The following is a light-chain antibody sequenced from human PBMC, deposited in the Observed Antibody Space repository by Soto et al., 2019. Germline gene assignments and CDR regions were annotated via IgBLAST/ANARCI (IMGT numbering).Light chain of an antibody. J-gene: IGLJ3*02. CDR2: EVS. CDR1: SSDVGGYNY. CDR3: SSYTSSSTRV. Sequence: QSALTQPASVSGSPRQSITISCTGTSSDVGGYNYVSWFQHHPGKAPKLMIYEVSNRPSGVSNRFSGSKSGNTASLTISGLQAEDEADYYCSSYTSSSTRVFGGGTKLTVL. V-gene: IGLV2-14*01.